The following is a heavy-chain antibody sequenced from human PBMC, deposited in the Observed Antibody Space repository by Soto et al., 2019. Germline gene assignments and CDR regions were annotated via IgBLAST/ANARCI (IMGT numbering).Heavy chain of an antibody. D-gene: IGHD3-3*01. J-gene: IGHJ3*02. V-gene: IGHV3-73*02. CDR2: IRSKANSYAT. CDR1: GFTFSGSA. Sequence: EVQLVESGGGLVQPGGSLKLSCAASGFTFSGSAMHWVRQASGKGLEWVGRIRSKANSYATAYAVSVKGRFTISRDDSKNTAYLQMNSLKTEDTAVYYCTSVAPDYDFWSNDAFDIWGQGTMVTVSS. CDR3: TSVAPDYDFWSNDAFDI.